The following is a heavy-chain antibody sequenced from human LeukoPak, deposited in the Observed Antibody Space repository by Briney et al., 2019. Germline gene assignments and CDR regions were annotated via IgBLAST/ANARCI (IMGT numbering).Heavy chain of an antibody. D-gene: IGHD4-11*01. V-gene: IGHV4-59*01. J-gene: IGHJ6*02. Sequence: PSETLSLTCTVSGGSISSYYWSWIRQPPGKGLEWIGYIYYSGSTNYNPSLKSRVTISVDTSKNQFSLKLSSVTAADTAVYYCARGTTGYYYYYCMDVWGQGTTVTVPS. CDR1: GGSISSYY. CDR2: IYYSGST. CDR3: ARGTTGYYYYYCMDV.